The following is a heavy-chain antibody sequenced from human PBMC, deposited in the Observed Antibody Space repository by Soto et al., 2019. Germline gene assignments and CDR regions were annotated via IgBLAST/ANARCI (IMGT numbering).Heavy chain of an antibody. Sequence: PVKISCKASGGTFSSYAISRVRQAPGQGLEWMGGIIPIFGTANYAQKFQGRVTITADKSTSTAYMELSSLRSEDTAVYYCARDVAYCGGDCCLFGYWGQGTLGTVSS. J-gene: IGHJ4*02. CDR3: ARDVAYCGGDCCLFGY. D-gene: IGHD2-21*02. CDR2: IIPIFGTA. CDR1: GGTFSSYA. V-gene: IGHV1-69*06.